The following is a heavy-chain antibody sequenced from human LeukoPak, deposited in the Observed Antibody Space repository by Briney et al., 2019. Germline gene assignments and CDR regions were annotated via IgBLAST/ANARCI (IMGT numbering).Heavy chain of an antibody. V-gene: IGHV3-7*01. D-gene: IGHD3/OR15-3a*01. CDR3: ATMIFGGGFDY. Sequence: GGSLRLSCGASGFTFSSYWMSWVRQAPGKGLEWVANIKEDGGEENYVDSVKGRFTISRDNAKKSLYLQMNSLRAEDTALYYCATMIFGGGFDYWGQGTLVTVSS. J-gene: IGHJ4*02. CDR1: GFTFSSYW. CDR2: IKEDGGEE.